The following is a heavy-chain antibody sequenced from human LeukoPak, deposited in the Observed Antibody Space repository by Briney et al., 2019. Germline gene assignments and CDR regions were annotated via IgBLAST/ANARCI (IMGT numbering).Heavy chain of an antibody. V-gene: IGHV3-43*02. CDR1: GVTFDEFA. CDR3: AKDPALQVAAAGTVDY. J-gene: IGHJ4*02. Sequence: GGAPRLSCAASGVTFDEFAVHSGPQAPGKGLEWVSLISGDGGSIYYADSVKGRFTISRDNSKNSLYLQMNSLRTEDTALYYCAKDPALQVAAAGTVDYWGQGTVVTVSS. CDR2: ISGDGGSI. D-gene: IGHD6-13*01.